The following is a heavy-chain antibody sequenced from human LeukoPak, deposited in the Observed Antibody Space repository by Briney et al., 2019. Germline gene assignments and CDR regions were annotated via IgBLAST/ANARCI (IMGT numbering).Heavy chain of an antibody. D-gene: IGHD1-1*01. V-gene: IGHV1-2*02. CDR1: GYTFTGYY. J-gene: IGHJ4*02. CDR3: ARGPRGFSHWDY. Sequence: ASVKVSCKASGYTFTGYYMHWVRQAPGQGLEWMGWINPNSGGTNYAQEFQGRVTMTRDTSFSTAYMELSRLRSDDTAVYHCARGPRGFSHWDYWGQGTLVTVSS. CDR2: INPNSGGT.